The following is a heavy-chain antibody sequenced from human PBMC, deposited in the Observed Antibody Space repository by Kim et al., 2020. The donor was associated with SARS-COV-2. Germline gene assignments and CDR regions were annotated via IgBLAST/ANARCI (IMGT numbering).Heavy chain of an antibody. J-gene: IGHJ4*02. V-gene: IGHV3-30*02. CDR3: AKDIPPGAAYYYDSSGYEY. D-gene: IGHD3-22*01. Sequence: GRFTISRDNSKNTLYLQMNSLRAEDTAVYYCAKDIPPGAAYYYDSSGYEYWGQGTLVTVSS.